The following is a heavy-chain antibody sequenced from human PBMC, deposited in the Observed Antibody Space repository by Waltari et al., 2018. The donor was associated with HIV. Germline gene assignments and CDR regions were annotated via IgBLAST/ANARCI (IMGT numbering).Heavy chain of an antibody. CDR1: GFTVSSNY. CDR2: IYSGGST. D-gene: IGHD5-12*01. V-gene: IGHV3-53*01. Sequence: EVQLVESGGGLIQPGGSLRLSCAASGFTVSSNYMSWVRKAPGKGLEWVSVIYSGGSTYYADSVKGRFTISRDNSKNTLYLQMNSLRAEDTAVYYCASHHSGYAPNFDYWGQGTLVTVSS. CDR3: ASHHSGYAPNFDY. J-gene: IGHJ4*02.